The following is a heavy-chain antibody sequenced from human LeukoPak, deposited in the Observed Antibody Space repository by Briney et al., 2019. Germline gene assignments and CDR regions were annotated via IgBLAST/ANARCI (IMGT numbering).Heavy chain of an antibody. Sequence: GGSLRLSCAASGFTFSTYWMHWVRQAPGKGLVWVSRINTDGSNTGYADSVKGRFTISRDNAKNTLCLQMNSLRAEDTAVYYCARDSGSGSYSGYWGQGALVTVSS. D-gene: IGHD3-10*01. CDR3: ARDSGSGSYSGY. J-gene: IGHJ4*02. CDR2: INTDGSNT. CDR1: GFTFSTYW. V-gene: IGHV3-74*01.